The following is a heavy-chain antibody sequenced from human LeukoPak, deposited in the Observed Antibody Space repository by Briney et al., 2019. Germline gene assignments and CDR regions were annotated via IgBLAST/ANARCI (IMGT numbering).Heavy chain of an antibody. J-gene: IGHJ4*02. D-gene: IGHD3-10*01. CDR2: ISYDGSNK. CDR1: GFTFSNYA. Sequence: GRCLRLSCAASGFTFSNYAMHWVRQAPGKGLEWVAIISYDGSNKYYADSVKGRFTISRDNSKNTLYLQMNSLRADDTAVYYCARGRSGSHHFDSWGQGTLVTVPS. CDR3: ARGRSGSHHFDS. V-gene: IGHV3-30*04.